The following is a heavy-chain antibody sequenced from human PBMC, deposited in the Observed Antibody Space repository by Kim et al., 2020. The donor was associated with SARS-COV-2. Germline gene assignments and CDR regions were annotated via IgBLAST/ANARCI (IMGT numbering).Heavy chain of an antibody. V-gene: IGHV3-23*01. CDR2: ISGSGGST. D-gene: IGHD3-10*01. CDR1: GFTFSSYA. J-gene: IGHJ4*02. Sequence: GGSLRLSCAASGFTFSSYAMSWVRQAPGKGLEWFSAISGSGGSTYYADSVKGRFTISRDNSKNTLYLQMNSLRAEDTAVYYCAKGGRLLWFGELLLNLYYFDYWGQGTLVTVSS. CDR3: AKGGRLLWFGELLLNLYYFDY.